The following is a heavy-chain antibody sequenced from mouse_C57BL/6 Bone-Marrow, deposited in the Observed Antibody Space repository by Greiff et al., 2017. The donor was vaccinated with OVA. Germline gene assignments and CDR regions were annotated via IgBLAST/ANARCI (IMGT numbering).Heavy chain of an antibody. CDR3: TLLDSSGYVGFAY. J-gene: IGHJ3*01. V-gene: IGHV14-4*01. D-gene: IGHD3-2*02. Sequence: LVESGAELVRPGASVKLSCTASGFNIKDDYMHWVKQRPEQGLEWIGWIDPENGDTEYASKFQGKATITADTSSNTAYLQLSSLTSEDTAVYYCTLLDSSGYVGFAYWGQGTLVTVSA. CDR1: GFNIKDDY. CDR2: IDPENGDT.